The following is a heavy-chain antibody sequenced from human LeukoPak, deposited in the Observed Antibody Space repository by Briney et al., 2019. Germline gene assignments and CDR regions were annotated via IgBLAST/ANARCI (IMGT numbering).Heavy chain of an antibody. J-gene: IGHJ4*02. D-gene: IGHD4-17*01. CDR1: GFTFSSYG. Sequence: GGSLRLSCAASGFTFSSYGMHWVRQAPGKGLEWVAVISYDGSNKYYADSVKGRFTISRDNSKNTLYLQMNSLRAEDTAVYYCAKGPSTVTTPDYWGQGTLVTVSS. CDR2: ISYDGSNK. CDR3: AKGPSTVTTPDY. V-gene: IGHV3-30*18.